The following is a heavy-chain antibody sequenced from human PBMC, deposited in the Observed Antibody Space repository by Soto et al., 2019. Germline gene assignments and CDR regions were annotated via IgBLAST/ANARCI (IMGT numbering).Heavy chain of an antibody. CDR1: GYTFTSYD. D-gene: IGHD4-17*01. CDR3: ARGRRNKYGDYVSFDY. Sequence: GASVKVSCKASGYTFTSYDINWVRQATGQGLEWMGWMNPNSGNTGYAQKFQGRVTMTRNTSISTAYMELSSLRSEDTAVYYCARGRRNKYGDYVSFDYWGQGTLVTVSS. J-gene: IGHJ4*02. CDR2: MNPNSGNT. V-gene: IGHV1-8*01.